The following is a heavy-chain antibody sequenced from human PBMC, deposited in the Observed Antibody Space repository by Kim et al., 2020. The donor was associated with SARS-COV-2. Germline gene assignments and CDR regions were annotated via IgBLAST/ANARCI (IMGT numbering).Heavy chain of an antibody. Sequence: GGSLRLSCAASGFTFSSYSMNWVRQAPGKGLEWVSYISSSSSTIYYADSVKGRFTISRDNAKNSLYLQMNSLRDEDTAVYYCARQFGILRWGGSFDYWGQGTLVTVSS. CDR1: GFTFSSYS. J-gene: IGHJ4*02. V-gene: IGHV3-48*02. CDR2: ISSSSSTI. D-gene: IGHD3-10*02. CDR3: ARQFGILRWGGSFDY.